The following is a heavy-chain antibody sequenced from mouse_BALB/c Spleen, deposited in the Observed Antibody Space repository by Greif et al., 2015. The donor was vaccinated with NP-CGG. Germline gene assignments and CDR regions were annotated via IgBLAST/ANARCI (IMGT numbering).Heavy chain of an antibody. CDR2: IWRGGST. D-gene: IGHD2-10*01. CDR1: GFSLTSYG. Sequence: VKLVESGPGLVQPSQSLSITCAVSGFSLTSYGVHWVRQSPGKGLEWLGVIWRGGSTDYNAALMSRLSITKDNSKSQVFFKMNSLQADDTAIYYCAKSYHGNYWFAYWGQGTLVTVSA. J-gene: IGHJ3*01. V-gene: IGHV2-5*01. CDR3: AKSYHGNYWFAY.